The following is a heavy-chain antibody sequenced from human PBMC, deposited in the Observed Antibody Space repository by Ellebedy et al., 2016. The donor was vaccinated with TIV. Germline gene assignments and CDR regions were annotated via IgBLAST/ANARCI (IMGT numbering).Heavy chain of an antibody. CDR2: ISDGGGGP. J-gene: IGHJ4*02. Sequence: PGGSLRLSCAASGFTFSNSAMGWVRQAPGKGLEWVSSISDGGGGPYFTDSVEGRFTISRDNSENTLYLQINSLRADDTAVYYCAKGSIAAALTCLDYWGQGTLVTVAS. CDR3: AKGSIAAALTCLDY. D-gene: IGHD6-13*01. V-gene: IGHV3-23*01. CDR1: GFTFSNSA.